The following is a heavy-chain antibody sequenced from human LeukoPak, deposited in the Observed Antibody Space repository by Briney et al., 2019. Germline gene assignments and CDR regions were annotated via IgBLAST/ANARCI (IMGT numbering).Heavy chain of an antibody. CDR3: TTWFYSGLYM. D-gene: IGHD1-26*01. CDR2: INGGTT. CDR1: GFTFSNAW. J-gene: IGHJ4*02. Sequence: GGSLRLPCTASGFTFSNAWMSWVRQAPGKGLEWVGRINGGTTDYAAPVKGRFTISRDDSKDTLYLQMNSLKSEDTAVYYCTTWFYSGLYMWGQGTLVTVSS. V-gene: IGHV3-15*01.